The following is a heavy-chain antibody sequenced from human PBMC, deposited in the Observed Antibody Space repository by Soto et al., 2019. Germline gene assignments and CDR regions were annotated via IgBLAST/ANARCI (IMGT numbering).Heavy chain of an antibody. CDR1: GITATNGH. Sequence: DVQLVKSGGGLIQPGGSLRLSCAASGITATNGHMSWVRQAPGKGLEWVSVIYSDDNTYYADSVKGRFTISRDTPKNTVYLQMNSLRAEDTAVYYCARDCNCDKYVDFWDQSTPVTVSS. CDR2: IYSDDNT. V-gene: IGHV3-53*01. D-gene: IGHD1-1*01. CDR3: ARDCNCDKYVDF. J-gene: IGHJ4*02.